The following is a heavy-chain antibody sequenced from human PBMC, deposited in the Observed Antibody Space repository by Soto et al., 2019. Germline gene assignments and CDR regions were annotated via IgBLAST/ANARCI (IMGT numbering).Heavy chain of an antibody. Sequence: GASVKVSCKASGYTFTSYGISWVRQAPGQGLEWMGWISAYNGNTNYAQKLQGRVTMTTDTSTSTAYMELRSLRSDDTAVYYCARDSPRLQHTGNNDYWGQGTLVTVSS. CDR1: GYTFTSYG. V-gene: IGHV1-18*01. D-gene: IGHD4-4*01. CDR2: ISAYNGNT. CDR3: ARDSPRLQHTGNNDY. J-gene: IGHJ4*02.